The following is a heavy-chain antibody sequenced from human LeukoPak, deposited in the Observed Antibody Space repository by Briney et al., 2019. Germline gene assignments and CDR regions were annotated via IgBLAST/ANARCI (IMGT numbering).Heavy chain of an antibody. CDR2: LHGVGGGT. CDR3: AKDPNGDYIGAFDN. J-gene: IGHJ3*02. D-gene: IGHD2-21*02. Sequence: GGSLRLSCAASGFTFSDYYMSWIRQAPGKGLEWVSSLHGVGGGTFYADSVKGRFTISRDDSKNTLYLQMNSLRAEDTAIYYCAKDPNGDYIGAFDNWGQGTMVTVSS. CDR1: GFTFSDYY. V-gene: IGHV3-23*01.